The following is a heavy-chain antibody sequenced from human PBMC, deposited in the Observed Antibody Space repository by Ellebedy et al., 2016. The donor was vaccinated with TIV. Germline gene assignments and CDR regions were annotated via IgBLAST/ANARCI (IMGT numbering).Heavy chain of an antibody. Sequence: GGSLRLXXAASGFTFSMFTMNWVRQAPGKGLEWVSSISDSGSYIYYADSVKGRFTISRDNAQNSLYLQMNSLRTEDTAVYYCARAIGSGDGTWGQGALVTVSS. CDR1: GFTFSMFT. CDR3: ARAIGSGDGT. CDR2: ISDSGSYI. D-gene: IGHD2-15*01. J-gene: IGHJ5*02. V-gene: IGHV3-21*01.